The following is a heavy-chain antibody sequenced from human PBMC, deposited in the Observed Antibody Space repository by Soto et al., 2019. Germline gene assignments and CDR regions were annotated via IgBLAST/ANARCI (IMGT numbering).Heavy chain of an antibody. V-gene: IGHV4-31*03. Sequence: PSETLSLTCTVSGGSIRSGGYYWSWIRQHPGKGLEWIGYIFNSGNTYYNPSLKSRVTISGDTSKNQFSLKLTSVTAADTAVYYCASSRDYSNFYLAYWGQGALVTVSS. CDR2: IFNSGNT. D-gene: IGHD4-4*01. CDR1: GGSIRSGGYY. CDR3: ASSRDYSNFYLAY. J-gene: IGHJ4*02.